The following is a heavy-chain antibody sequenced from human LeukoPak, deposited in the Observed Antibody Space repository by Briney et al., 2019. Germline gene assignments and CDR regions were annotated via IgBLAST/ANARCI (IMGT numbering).Heavy chain of an antibody. D-gene: IGHD4/OR15-4a*01. V-gene: IGHV3-53*01. Sequence: PGGSLRLSCAVSGYPFTDNYMSWVRQAPGKGLQWVSVVYPDGRTYYADSVKGRFTISRDNSRNSLLLQLNSLRADDTAVYYCARTNPVYGDYDYWGQGTLVTVSS. CDR3: ARTNPVYGDYDY. CDR2: VYPDGRT. CDR1: GYPFTDNY. J-gene: IGHJ4*02.